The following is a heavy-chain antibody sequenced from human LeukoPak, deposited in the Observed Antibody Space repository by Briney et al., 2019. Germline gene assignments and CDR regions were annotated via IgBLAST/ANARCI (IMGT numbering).Heavy chain of an antibody. CDR3: ATGLVVAYQN. Sequence: GGSLRLSCAASGFTFSSQWMHWVRQAPGTGLVWVSLIKSDGRSTNYADSVKGRFTIPRDNAKNMVYLQMNSLRAEDTGVYYCATGLVVAYQNWGQGTLVTVSS. CDR2: IKSDGRST. V-gene: IGHV3-74*01. D-gene: IGHD3-22*01. CDR1: GFTFSSQW. J-gene: IGHJ1*01.